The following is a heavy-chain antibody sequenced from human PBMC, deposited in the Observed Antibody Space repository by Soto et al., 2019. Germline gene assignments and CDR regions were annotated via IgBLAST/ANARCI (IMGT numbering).Heavy chain of an antibody. J-gene: IGHJ4*02. CDR3: ARSYCSGGSCYPTHHDY. Sequence: QVQLVQSGAEVKKPGSSVKVSCKASGGTFSSYAISWVRQAPGQGLEWMGGIIPIFGTANYAQKFQGRVTITADESTSTAYMELSSLRSEDTAVYYCARSYCSGGSCYPTHHDYWGQGTLVTVSS. CDR2: IIPIFGTA. D-gene: IGHD2-15*01. V-gene: IGHV1-69*01. CDR1: GGTFSSYA.